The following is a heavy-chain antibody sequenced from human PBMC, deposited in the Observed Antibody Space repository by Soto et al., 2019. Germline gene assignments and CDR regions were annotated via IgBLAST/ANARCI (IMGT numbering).Heavy chain of an antibody. D-gene: IGHD6-13*01. J-gene: IGHJ4*02. CDR3: ARFTYSTTWSFDS. CDR1: GFTFSKYW. Sequence: GGSLRLSCAASGFTFSKYWMSWVRQAPGKGLEWVANIKQDGSEKYYVDSVRGRFTISRDNTKGSLYLQMNSPRAEDTAVYYCARFTYSTTWSFDSWGQGTLVTV. V-gene: IGHV3-7*01. CDR2: IKQDGSEK.